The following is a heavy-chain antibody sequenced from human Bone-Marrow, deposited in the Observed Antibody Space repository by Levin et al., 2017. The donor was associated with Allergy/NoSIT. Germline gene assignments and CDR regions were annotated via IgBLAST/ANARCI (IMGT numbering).Heavy chain of an antibody. CDR2: IYPLDSDT. J-gene: IGHJ4*02. Sequence: GESLKISCKGYGYSFRSNWIAWVRQMPGKGLEWMGNIYPLDSDTRYSPSFQGRVTFSADKSIDTVYLQWRSLKASDTATYYCARSRSSWSQLDFWGQGTLVSVSS. CDR1: GYSFRSNW. V-gene: IGHV5-51*01. D-gene: IGHD6-19*01. CDR3: ARSRSSWSQLDF.